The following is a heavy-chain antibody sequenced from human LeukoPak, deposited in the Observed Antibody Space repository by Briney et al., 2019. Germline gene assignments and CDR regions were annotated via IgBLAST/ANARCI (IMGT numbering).Heavy chain of an antibody. Sequence: GGSLRLSCTASGFTFGDYAMSWVRQAPGKGLEWVGFIRSKAYGGTTEYAASVKGRFTISRDDSKSIAYLQMNSLKTEDTAVYYCTRGYEQAGYYFDYWGQGTLVTVSS. J-gene: IGHJ4*02. CDR3: TRGYEQAGYYFDY. V-gene: IGHV3-49*04. CDR2: IRSKAYGGTT. CDR1: GFTFGDYA. D-gene: IGHD1/OR15-1a*01.